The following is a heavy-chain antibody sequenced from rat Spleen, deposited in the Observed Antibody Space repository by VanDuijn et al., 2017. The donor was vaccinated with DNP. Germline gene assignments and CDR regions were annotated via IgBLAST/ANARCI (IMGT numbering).Heavy chain of an antibody. J-gene: IGHJ4*01. D-gene: IGHD1-3*01. V-gene: IGHV3-1*01. CDR2: INYSGIP. CDR3: ARSVRATSYYAMDA. Sequence: EVQLQESGPGLVKPSQSLSLTCSVTGYSITSTYWGWIRKFPGNKMEWVGHINYSGIPTYNPSLKSRISITRYTSKNQFFLQLRSVTTEDTATYYCARSVRATSYYAMDAWGQGTSVTVSS. CDR1: GYSITSTY.